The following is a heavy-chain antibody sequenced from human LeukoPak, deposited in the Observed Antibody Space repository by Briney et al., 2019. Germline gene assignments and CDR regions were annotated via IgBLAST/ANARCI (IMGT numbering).Heavy chain of an antibody. D-gene: IGHD6-19*01. CDR2: MNPNSGNT. V-gene: IGHV1-8*01. Sequence: ASVKVSCKASGYTFTSYDINWMRQATGQGLEWMGWMNPNSGNTGYAQKFQGRVTMTRNTSISTAYMELSSLRSEDTAVYYCATVYSSGWYYTDAFDVWGQGTMVTVSS. J-gene: IGHJ3*01. CDR3: ATVYSSGWYYTDAFDV. CDR1: GYTFTSYD.